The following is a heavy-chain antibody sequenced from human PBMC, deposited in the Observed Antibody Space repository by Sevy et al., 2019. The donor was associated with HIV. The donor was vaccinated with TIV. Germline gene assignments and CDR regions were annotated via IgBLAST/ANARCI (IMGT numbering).Heavy chain of an antibody. V-gene: IGHV4-59*08. J-gene: IGHJ4*02. D-gene: IGHD3-3*01. Sequence: SETLSLTCTVSGGSISSYYWSWIRQPPGKGLEWIGYIYYSGSTNYNPSLKSRVTISVDTSKNQFSLKLGSVTAADTAVYYCARQYYDFWSGSVYDYWGQGTLVTVSS. CDR2: IYYSGST. CDR3: ARQYYDFWSGSVYDY. CDR1: GGSISSYY.